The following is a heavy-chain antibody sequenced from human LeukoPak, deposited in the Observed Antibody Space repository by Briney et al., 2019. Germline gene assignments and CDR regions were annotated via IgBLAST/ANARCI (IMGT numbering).Heavy chain of an antibody. CDR2: IYYSGST. CDR3: ARVRCSGGSCPYYYYYYYMDV. J-gene: IGHJ6*03. Sequence: SETLSLTCTVSGGSISSSSYYWGWIRQPPGKGLEWIGSIYYSGSTYYNPSLKSRVTISVDTSKNQFSLKLSSVTAADTAVYYRARVRCSGGSCPYYYYYYYMDVWGKGTTVTVSS. D-gene: IGHD2-15*01. CDR1: GGSISSSSYY. V-gene: IGHV4-39*07.